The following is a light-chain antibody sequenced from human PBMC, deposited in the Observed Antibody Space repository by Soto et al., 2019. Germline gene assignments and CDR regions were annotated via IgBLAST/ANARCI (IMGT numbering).Light chain of an antibody. V-gene: IGLV2-23*01. Sequence: QSVLTQPASVSGSPGQSITISCTGTSSDVGSSNLVSWYQQHPGKTPKLIIYEGSRRPSGVSGRFSGSMSGNAASLTISGLRAEDEADYYCCSFARSSTSYVFGTGTKVTVL. CDR3: CSFARSSTSYV. CDR1: SSDVGSSNL. J-gene: IGLJ1*01. CDR2: EGS.